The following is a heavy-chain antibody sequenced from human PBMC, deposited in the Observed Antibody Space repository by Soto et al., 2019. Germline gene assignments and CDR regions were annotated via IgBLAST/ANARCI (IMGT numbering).Heavy chain of an antibody. J-gene: IGHJ6*02. CDR3: ATKVRVTNYLYYGMDV. CDR2: IAFDGSQE. D-gene: IGHD2-21*02. Sequence: QVQLVESGGGVVQPGRALRLSCAASGFSFNTSGMHWVRQAPGKGLEWVAVIAFDGSQEFYGDSVRGRFTISRDNSKNTLFLQMKSPTPEDTAVYYCATKVRVTNYLYYGMDVWGQGTKVTVSS. V-gene: IGHV3-30*03. CDR1: GFSFNTSG.